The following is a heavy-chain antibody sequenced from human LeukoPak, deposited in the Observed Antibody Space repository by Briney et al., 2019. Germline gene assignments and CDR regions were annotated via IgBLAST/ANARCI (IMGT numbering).Heavy chain of an antibody. Sequence: VASVKVSCKASGYTFTSYAMNWVRQAPGQGLEWMGWINTNTGNPTYAQGFTGRFVFSLDTSVSTAYLQISSLKAEDTAVYYCAREFLGYYYYYMDVWGKGTTVTVSS. CDR3: AREFLGYYYYYMDV. CDR2: INTNTGNP. D-gene: IGHD3-3*01. CDR1: GYTFTSYA. V-gene: IGHV7-4-1*02. J-gene: IGHJ6*03.